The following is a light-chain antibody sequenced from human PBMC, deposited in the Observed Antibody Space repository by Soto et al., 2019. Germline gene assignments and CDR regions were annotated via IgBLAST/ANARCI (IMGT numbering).Light chain of an antibody. CDR2: ASS. CDR3: LQHNSLPFT. CDR1: QDIGDD. V-gene: IGKV1-17*02. J-gene: IGKJ3*01. Sequence: DIQMTQSPSSLSASVGDRVTITCRASQDIGDDLVWFQQKPGKAPKRLIYASSGLQSGAPARFSGSGSGTEFALTISNLYPEDFATYYCLQHNSLPFTFGPGTKVDVK.